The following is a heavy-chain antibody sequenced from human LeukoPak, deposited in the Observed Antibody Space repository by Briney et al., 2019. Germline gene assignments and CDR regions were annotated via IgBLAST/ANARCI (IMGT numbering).Heavy chain of an antibody. Sequence: GGTLRLSCAGSGFTFSSYGMSWVRQAPGKGLEWVSGISGSGGSTNYADSVEGRFTISRDNSKNTLYLQLNSLRAEDTAMYFCAKGPLPGGFEYWGQGTLVTVSS. V-gene: IGHV3-23*01. D-gene: IGHD4-23*01. CDR2: ISGSGGST. CDR1: GFTFSSYG. J-gene: IGHJ4*02. CDR3: AKGPLPGGFEY.